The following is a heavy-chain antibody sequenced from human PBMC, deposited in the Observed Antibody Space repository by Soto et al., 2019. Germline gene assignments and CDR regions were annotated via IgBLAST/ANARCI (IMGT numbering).Heavy chain of an antibody. Sequence: QVQLVQSGTEVKKPGASVKVSCKASGYTFTSYGISWVRQAPGQGLEWMGWISAYNGNTNYAQKLQGRVTMITDTTTRTAYMELRSLRSDDTGVYYCARDSTYYYDSTPQAFDIWGQGTMVTVSS. J-gene: IGHJ3*02. CDR3: ARDSTYYYDSTPQAFDI. D-gene: IGHD3-22*01. CDR2: ISAYNGNT. CDR1: GYTFTSYG. V-gene: IGHV1-18*01.